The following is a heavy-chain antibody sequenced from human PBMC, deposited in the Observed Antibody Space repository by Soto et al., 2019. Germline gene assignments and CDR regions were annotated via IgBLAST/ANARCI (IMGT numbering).Heavy chain of an antibody. D-gene: IGHD4-17*01. CDR2: IYYSGST. CDR1: GGSISSSSYY. Sequence: SETLSLTCTVSGGSISSSSYYWGWIRQPPGKGLEWIGSIYYSGSTYYNPSLKSRVTISVDTSKNQFSLKLSSVTAADTAVYYCARLGGVTTSYFDYWGQGTLVT. CDR3: ARLGGVTTSYFDY. V-gene: IGHV4-39*01. J-gene: IGHJ4*02.